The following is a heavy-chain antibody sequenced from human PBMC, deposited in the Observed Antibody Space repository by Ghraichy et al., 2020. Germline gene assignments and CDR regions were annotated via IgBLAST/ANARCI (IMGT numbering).Heavy chain of an antibody. CDR3: ARARGFGGLLYY. CDR2: INHSGST. D-gene: IGHD3-10*01. Sequence: SQTLSLTCAVYGGSFSGYYWSWIRQPPGKGLEWIGEINHSGSTNYNPSLKSRVTISVDTSKNQFSLKLSSVTAADTAVYYCARARGFGGLLYYWGQGTLVTVSS. J-gene: IGHJ4*02. V-gene: IGHV4-34*01. CDR1: GGSFSGYY.